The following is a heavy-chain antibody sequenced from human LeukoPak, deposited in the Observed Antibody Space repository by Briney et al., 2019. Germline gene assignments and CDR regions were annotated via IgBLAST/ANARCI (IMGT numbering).Heavy chain of an antibody. CDR1: GDSISSSTYY. CDR2: IHYSGRF. CDR3: ARDQGVTMIVVVGNAFDI. D-gene: IGHD3-22*01. V-gene: IGHV4-39*07. J-gene: IGHJ3*02. Sequence: SETLSLTCTVSGDSISSSTYYWGWIRQPPGKGLEWIGSIHYSGRFYYNPSLKSRVIISVATSKNQFSLNLSSVTAADTAVYYCARDQGVTMIVVVGNAFDIWGQGTMVTVSS.